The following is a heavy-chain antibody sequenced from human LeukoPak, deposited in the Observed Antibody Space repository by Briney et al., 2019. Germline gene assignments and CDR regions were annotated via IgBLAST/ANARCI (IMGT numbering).Heavy chain of an antibody. CDR1: GGTFSSYA. CDR3: ARGPRITLVRGGQWYYYMDV. V-gene: IGHV1-46*01. CDR2: INPSGGST. J-gene: IGHJ6*03. D-gene: IGHD3-10*01. Sequence: ASVKVSCKASGGTFSSYAISWVRQAPGQGLEWMGIINPSGGSTNYAQKFQGRVTMTRDTSTSTVYMELSSLRSEDTAVYYCARGPRITLVRGGQWYYYMDVWGKGTTVTISS.